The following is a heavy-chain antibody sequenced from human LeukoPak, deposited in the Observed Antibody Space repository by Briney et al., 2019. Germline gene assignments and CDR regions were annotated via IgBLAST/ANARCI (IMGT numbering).Heavy chain of an antibody. CDR1: GYTFTSYG. CDR2: ISAYNGNT. V-gene: IGHV1-18*01. Sequence: ASVKVSCKASGYTFTSYGISWVRQAPGQGLEWMGWISAYNGNTNYAQKLQGRVTMTTDTSTSTAYMELRSLRSDDTAVYYCASTTVVTLFMSGYYFDYWGQGTLVTVSS. D-gene: IGHD4-23*01. CDR3: ASTTVVTLFMSGYYFDY. J-gene: IGHJ4*02.